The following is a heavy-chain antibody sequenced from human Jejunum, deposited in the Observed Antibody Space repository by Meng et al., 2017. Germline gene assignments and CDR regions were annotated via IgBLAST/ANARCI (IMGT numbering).Heavy chain of an antibody. CDR3: AREALGGNSPNDY. CDR1: GGSLSSGDYY. Sequence: QLQLQESGPGLVKPSQTLSLTCTVSGGSLSSGDYYWSWIRQPPGKGLEWFGYIYYSGSTYYNPSLKSRVTISVDTSKNQFSLKLSSVTAADTAVYYCAREALGGNSPNDYWGQGTLVTVSS. V-gene: IGHV4-30-4*01. D-gene: IGHD4-23*01. J-gene: IGHJ4*02. CDR2: IYYSGST.